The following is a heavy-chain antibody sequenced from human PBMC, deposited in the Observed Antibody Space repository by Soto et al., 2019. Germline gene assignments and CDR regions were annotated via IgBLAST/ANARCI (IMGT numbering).Heavy chain of an antibody. CDR1: GFTFTRYS. D-gene: IGHD3-10*01. CDR2: ISSTTNYI. J-gene: IGHJ4*02. CDR3: ARESGDLTSNFDY. V-gene: IGHV3-21*01. Sequence: PGGSLRLSCAASGFTFTRYSMNWVRQAPGKGLEWVSSISSTTNYIYYADPMKGRFTVSRDNAKNSVYLEMNSLSAEDTAVYYCARESGDLTSNFDYWGQGTLVTVSS.